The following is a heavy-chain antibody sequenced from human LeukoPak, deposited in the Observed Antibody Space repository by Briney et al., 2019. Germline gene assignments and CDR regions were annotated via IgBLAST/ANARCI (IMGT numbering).Heavy chain of an antibody. D-gene: IGHD1-26*01. V-gene: IGHV3-21*01. J-gene: IGHJ4*02. CDR3: ARGPGSQTNY. Sequence: GGSLRLSCAASGFTFSSYSMNWVRQAPGKGLEWVSSISSSSSYIYYADSVKGRFTISRDNAKNSLYLQMNSLRAEDAAVYYCARGPGSQTNYWGQGTLVTVSS. CDR2: ISSSSSYI. CDR1: GFTFSSYS.